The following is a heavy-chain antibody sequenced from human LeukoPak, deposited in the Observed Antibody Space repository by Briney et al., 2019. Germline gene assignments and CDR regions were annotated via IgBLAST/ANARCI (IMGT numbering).Heavy chain of an antibody. V-gene: IGHV3-23*01. D-gene: IGHD6-13*01. J-gene: IGHJ4*02. CDR1: GFIFDDYA. Sequence: GGSLRLSCAVSGFIFDDYAMHWVRQAPGKGLEWVSDIKSGGGNTYYADSVEGRFTISRDNSKNTLYLQMNSLRAEDTAVYYCARTYSSSSYSPFDYWGQGTLVTVSS. CDR2: IKSGGGNT. CDR3: ARTYSSSSYSPFDY.